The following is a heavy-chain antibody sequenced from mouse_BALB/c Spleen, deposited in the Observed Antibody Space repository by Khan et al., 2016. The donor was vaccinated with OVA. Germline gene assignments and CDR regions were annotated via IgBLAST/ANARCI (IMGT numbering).Heavy chain of an antibody. CDR1: GYTFINYW. V-gene: IGHV1-7*01. CDR2: INPSTGYT. J-gene: IGHJ2*01. D-gene: IGHD1-1*01. Sequence: VELVESGAELAKPGASVKMSCKASGYTFINYWILWVKQRPGHGLEWIGYINPSTGYTEYNQNFKDKATLTADKSSSTAYMQLSSLTSEDSAVYYCARRGLRWDFDDWGQGTTLTVSS. CDR3: ARRGLRWDFDD.